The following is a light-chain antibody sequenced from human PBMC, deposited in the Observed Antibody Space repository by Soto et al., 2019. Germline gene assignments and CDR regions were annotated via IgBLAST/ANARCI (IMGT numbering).Light chain of an antibody. CDR3: TTYAGDTSLGV. CDR2: EVS. J-gene: IGLJ3*02. V-gene: IGLV2-8*01. CDR1: SSDVGGYNY. Sequence: QSALTQPPSASGSPGQSVTISCTGTSSDVGGYNYVSWYQQHPGKAPKLMIYEVSKRPSGVPDRFSVSKSGDTASLTVSGLQAEDEADYYCTTYAGDTSLGVLGGGTKRTVL.